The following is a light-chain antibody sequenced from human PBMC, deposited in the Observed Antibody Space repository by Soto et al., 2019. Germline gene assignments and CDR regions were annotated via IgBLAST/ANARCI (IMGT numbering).Light chain of an antibody. V-gene: IGKV3-20*01. J-gene: IGKJ2*01. CDR1: QSVSSSY. Sequence: EIVLTQSPGTLSLSPGERATLCCRASQSVSSSYLAWYQQKPGQAPRLLIYGASSRATGIPDRFSGSGSGTYFSLTISRLEPEDFAVYYCQQYGSSPLMYTFGQGTKLEIK. CDR2: GAS. CDR3: QQYGSSPLMYT.